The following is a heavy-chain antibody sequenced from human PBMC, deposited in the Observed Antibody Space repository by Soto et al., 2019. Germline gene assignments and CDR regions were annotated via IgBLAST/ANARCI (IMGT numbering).Heavy chain of an antibody. D-gene: IGHD1-1*01. Sequence: QVQMVQSGAEVKKPGASVKVSCKASGDSFTGYYVHWVRQAPGQGLEWMGWINPKSGGTKYAEKFQGRVTMTRDTSINTAYMELSSLRSDDTAVYYCASHDPGARFDPWGQGTLVIVSS. CDR3: ASHDPGARFDP. CDR1: GDSFTGYY. CDR2: INPKSGGT. J-gene: IGHJ5*02. V-gene: IGHV1-2*02.